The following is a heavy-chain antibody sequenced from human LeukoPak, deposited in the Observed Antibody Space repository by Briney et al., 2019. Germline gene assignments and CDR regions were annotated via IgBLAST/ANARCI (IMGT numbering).Heavy chain of an antibody. CDR2: INWNGGST. D-gene: IGHD3-22*01. Sequence: GGSLRLSCAASGFTLDDYGMSWVRQAPGKGLEWVSGINWNGGSTGYADSVKGRFTISRDNAKNSLYLQMNSLRAEDTALYYCARDAGYYDSSGPFDYWGQGTLVTVSS. V-gene: IGHV3-20*04. CDR1: GFTLDDYG. CDR3: ARDAGYYDSSGPFDY. J-gene: IGHJ4*02.